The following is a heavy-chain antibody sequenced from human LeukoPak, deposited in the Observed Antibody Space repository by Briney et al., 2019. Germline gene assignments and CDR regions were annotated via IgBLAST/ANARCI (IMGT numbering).Heavy chain of an antibody. CDR3: ARPIVADFYYGLDV. D-gene: IGHD6-13*01. J-gene: IGHJ6*04. CDR1: GFTFSSYS. Sequence: GGSLRLSCAASGFTFSSYSMNWVRQAPGKGLEWVSSISSGSTYIHYADSVKGRFTISRDNAKNSLYLQMNSLRAEDTAVYYCARPIVADFYYGLDVWGKGTTVTVSS. V-gene: IGHV3-21*06. CDR2: ISSGSTYI.